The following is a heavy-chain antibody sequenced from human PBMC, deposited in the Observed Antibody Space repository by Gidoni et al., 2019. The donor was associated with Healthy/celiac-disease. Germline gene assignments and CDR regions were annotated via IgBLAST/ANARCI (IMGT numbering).Heavy chain of an antibody. CDR3: ASPYSSSWPSFDY. V-gene: IGHV3-33*01. Sequence: QVQLVESGGGVVQPGRSLRLSCAAYGVTFSSYGMHWVRQAPGKGLEWGAVIWYDGSNNYYADSVKGRFTISRYNSKNTLYLQMNSLRAEDTAVYYCASPYSSSWPSFDYWGQGTLVTVSS. J-gene: IGHJ4*02. D-gene: IGHD6-13*01. CDR2: IWYDGSNN. CDR1: GVTFSSYG.